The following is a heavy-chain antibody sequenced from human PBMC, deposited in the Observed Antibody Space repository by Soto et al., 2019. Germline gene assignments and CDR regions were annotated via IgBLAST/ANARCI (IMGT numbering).Heavy chain of an antibody. CDR1: GGSISSSNW. J-gene: IGHJ4*02. D-gene: IGHD3-16*01. CDR2: IYHSGST. Sequence: PSETLSLTCAVSGGSISSSNWWSWVRQPPGKGLEWIGEIYHSGSTNYNPSLKSRVTISVDKSKNQFSLKLSSVTAADTAVYYCARVGCYVWGPYRSFDYSGQGTLVTVSS. CDR3: ARVGCYVWGPYRSFDY. V-gene: IGHV4-4*02.